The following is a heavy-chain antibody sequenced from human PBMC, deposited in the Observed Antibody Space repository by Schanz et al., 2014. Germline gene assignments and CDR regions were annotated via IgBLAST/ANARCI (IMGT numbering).Heavy chain of an antibody. CDR2: INPSGGGT. D-gene: IGHD6-13*01. CDR1: GYTFSSYG. Sequence: QVQLVQSGAEVKKPGASVKVSCKTSGYTFSSYGITWVRQAPGQGLEWMGIINPSGGGTSYALRFQDRVTVTRDTSRSTVYMELSSLRSEDTAVYYCARDGVDAAAGGNYWGQGTLXTVSS. V-gene: IGHV1-46*03. CDR3: ARDGVDAAAGGNY. J-gene: IGHJ4*02.